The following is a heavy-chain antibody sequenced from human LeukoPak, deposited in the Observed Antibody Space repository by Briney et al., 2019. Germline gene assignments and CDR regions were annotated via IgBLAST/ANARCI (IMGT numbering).Heavy chain of an antibody. CDR1: GGSISSYY. V-gene: IGHV4-4*07. J-gene: IGHJ6*03. CDR3: ARDPRNGYSYGSRGYYYYMDV. Sequence: SETLSLTCTVSGGSISSYYWSWIRQPAGKGLEWIGRIYTSGSTNYNPSLKSRVTISVDKPKNQFSLKLSSVTAADTAVYYCARDPRNGYSYGSRGYYYYMDVWGKGTTVTVSS. D-gene: IGHD5-18*01. CDR2: IYTSGST.